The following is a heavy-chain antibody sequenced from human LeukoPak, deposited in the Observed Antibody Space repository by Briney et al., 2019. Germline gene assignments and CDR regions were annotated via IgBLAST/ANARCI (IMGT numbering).Heavy chain of an antibody. D-gene: IGHD4-11*01. CDR3: ATDPTYSNGLDY. J-gene: IGHJ4*02. V-gene: IGHV1-24*01. CDR2: FDPEDGET. CDR1: GYTLTELS. Sequence: GASVTVSCTVSGYTLTELSMHWVRQAPGKGLEWMGGFDPEDGETIYAQKFQGRVTMTEDTSTDTAYMELSSLRSEDTAVYYCATDPTYSNGLDYWGQGTLVTVSS.